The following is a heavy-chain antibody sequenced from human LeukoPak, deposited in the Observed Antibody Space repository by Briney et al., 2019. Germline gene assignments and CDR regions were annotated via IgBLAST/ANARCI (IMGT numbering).Heavy chain of an antibody. Sequence: GASVKVSCKASGYTFTGYYMHWVRQAPGQGLEWMGWINPNSGGTNYAQKFQGWVTMTRDTSISTAYMELSRLRSDDTAVYYCARMEVYYDSSGSYYYYYGMDVWGQGTTVTVSS. D-gene: IGHD3-22*01. V-gene: IGHV1-2*04. CDR3: ARMEVYYDSSGSYYYYYGMDV. CDR2: INPNSGGT. J-gene: IGHJ6*02. CDR1: GYTFTGYY.